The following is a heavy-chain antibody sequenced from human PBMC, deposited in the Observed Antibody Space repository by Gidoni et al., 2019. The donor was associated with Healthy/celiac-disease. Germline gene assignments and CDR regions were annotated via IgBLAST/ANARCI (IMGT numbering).Heavy chain of an antibody. J-gene: IGHJ4*02. Sequence: QLQLQESGPGLVKPSETLSLTCTVSGGSISSSSYYWGWIRQPPGKGLEWIGSIYYSGSTYYNPSLKSRVTISVDTSKNQFSLKLRSVTAADTAVYYCARRYGSSWGGDWGQGTLVTVSS. V-gene: IGHV4-39*01. CDR2: IYYSGST. D-gene: IGHD6-13*01. CDR1: GGSISSSSYY. CDR3: ARRYGSSWGGD.